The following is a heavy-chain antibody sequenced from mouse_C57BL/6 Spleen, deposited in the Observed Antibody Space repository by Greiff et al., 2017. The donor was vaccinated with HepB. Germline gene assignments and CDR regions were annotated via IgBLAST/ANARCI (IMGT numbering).Heavy chain of an antibody. D-gene: IGHD2-5*01. V-gene: IGHV5-6*01. CDR3: ARRSNYEGWYFDV. CDR1: GFTFSSYG. Sequence: DVHLVESGGDLVKPGGSLKLSCAASGFTFSSYGMSWVRQTPDKRLEWVATISSGGSYTYYPDSVKGRFTISRDNAKNTLYLQMSSLKSEDTAMYYCARRSNYEGWYFDVWGTGTTVTVSS. CDR2: ISSGGSYT. J-gene: IGHJ1*03.